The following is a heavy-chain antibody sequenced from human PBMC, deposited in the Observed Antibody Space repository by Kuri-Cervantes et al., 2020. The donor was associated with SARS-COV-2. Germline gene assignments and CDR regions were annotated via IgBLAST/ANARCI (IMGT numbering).Heavy chain of an antibody. J-gene: IGHJ4*02. CDR1: GGSFSGYY. CDR2: INHSGST. V-gene: IGHV4-34*01. Sequence: TLSLTCAVYGGSFSGYYWSRIRQPPGKGLEWIGEINHSGSTNYNPSLKSRVTMSVDTSKNQFSLKLSSVTAADTAVYYCARDADSSGSLDYWGQGTLVTVSS. D-gene: IGHD3-22*01. CDR3: ARDADSSGSLDY.